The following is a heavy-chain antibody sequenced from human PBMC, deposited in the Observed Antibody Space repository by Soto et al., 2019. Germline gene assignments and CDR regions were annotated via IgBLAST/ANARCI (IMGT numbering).Heavy chain of an antibody. D-gene: IGHD3-3*01. CDR3: AKDIPPEIDDFWHGMDV. CDR1: GFTFSDYG. J-gene: IGHJ6*02. Sequence: QVQLVESGGGVVQPGRSLRLSCGASGFTFSDYGMYWVRQAPGKGLEWVAVISYGGTRKYYADSVKGRFTISRDNSKNPLYLQINSLRAEDTAVYYCAKDIPPEIDDFWHGMDVWGQGTTVTVSS. V-gene: IGHV3-30*18. CDR2: ISYGGTRK.